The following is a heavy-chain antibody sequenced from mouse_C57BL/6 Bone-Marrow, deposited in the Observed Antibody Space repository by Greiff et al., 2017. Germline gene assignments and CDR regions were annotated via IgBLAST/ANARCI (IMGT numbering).Heavy chain of an antibody. J-gene: IGHJ3*01. CDR3: ATWYAY. CDR1: GYTFTDYY. V-gene: IGHV1-26*01. Sequence: EVQLQQSGPELVKPGASVKISCKASGYTFTDYYMNWVNQSHGKSLEWIGDINPNNGGTSYNQKFKGKATLPVDKSSSTAYMELRSLTSEDSAVYYCATWYAYWGQGKLVTVSA. CDR2: INPNNGGT.